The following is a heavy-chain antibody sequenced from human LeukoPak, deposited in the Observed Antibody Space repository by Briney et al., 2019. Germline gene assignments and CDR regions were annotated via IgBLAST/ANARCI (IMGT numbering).Heavy chain of an antibody. CDR1: GLTFSNYA. CDR3: AKGPHRDY. CDR2: LNGRGDSP. V-gene: IGHV3-23*01. Sequence: GGSLRLSCAASGLTFSNYAMSWLRQAPGKGLEWVSSLNGRGDSPYYADSVKGRFTISRDNSKNTLYLQMHSLSVEDTAVYYCAKGPHRDYWGQGTLLTVSS. J-gene: IGHJ4*02.